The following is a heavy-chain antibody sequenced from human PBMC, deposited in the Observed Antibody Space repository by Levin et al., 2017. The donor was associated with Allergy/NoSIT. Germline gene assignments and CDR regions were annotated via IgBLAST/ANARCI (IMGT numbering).Heavy chain of an antibody. D-gene: IGHD6-13*01. CDR3: AREGVAAAGFFGLPHN. CDR2: ISYDGSNK. Sequence: GGSLRLSCAASGFTFSSYAMHWVRQAPGKGLEWVAVISYDGSNKYYADSVKGRFTISRDNSKNTLYLQMNSLRAEDTAVYYCAREGVAAAGFFGLPHNWGQGTLVTVSS. CDR1: GFTFSSYA. J-gene: IGHJ4*02. V-gene: IGHV3-30*04.